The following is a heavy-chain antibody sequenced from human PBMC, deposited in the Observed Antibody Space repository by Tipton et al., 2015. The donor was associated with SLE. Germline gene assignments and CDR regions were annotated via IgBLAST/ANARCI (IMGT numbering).Heavy chain of an antibody. CDR3: ARAGEWELPGAFDI. CDR1: GGSFSGYY. Sequence: TLSLTCAVYGGSFSGYYWSWIRQPPGKGLEWIGEINHSGSTNYNPSLKSRVTISVETSKNQFSLKLSSVTAADTAVYYCARAGEWELPGAFDIWGQGTMVTVSS. J-gene: IGHJ3*02. V-gene: IGHV4-34*01. D-gene: IGHD1-26*01. CDR2: INHSGST.